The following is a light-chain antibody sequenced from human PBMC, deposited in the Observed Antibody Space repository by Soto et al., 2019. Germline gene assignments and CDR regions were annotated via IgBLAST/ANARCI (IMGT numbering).Light chain of an antibody. CDR1: SSNIGSNT. V-gene: IGLV1-44*01. Sequence: QLVLTQPPSASGTPGQRVTISCSGSSSNIGSNTINWYHQFPGTAPKLLIYTNNQRPSGVPDRFSGSKSGTSASLAISGLQSEDEADYYCAAWDDSLNGLVFGGGTKLTVL. CDR3: AAWDDSLNGLV. CDR2: TNN. J-gene: IGLJ2*01.